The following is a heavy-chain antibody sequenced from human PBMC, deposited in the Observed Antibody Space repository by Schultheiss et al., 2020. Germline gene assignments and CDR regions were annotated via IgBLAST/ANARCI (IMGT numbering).Heavy chain of an antibody. CDR3: GKDLRPDGAWDVDY. J-gene: IGHJ4*02. CDR2: ILGSGGTNT. D-gene: IGHD4-17*01. CDR1: GFTFSSYS. Sequence: GESLKISCAASGFTFSSYSMNWVRQAPGRGLEWVSGILGSGGTNTYYADSVKGRFTISRDDDKNTVFLQMNNLRGEDTAIYYCGKDLRPDGAWDVDYWGQGTLVTVSS. V-gene: IGHV3-23*01.